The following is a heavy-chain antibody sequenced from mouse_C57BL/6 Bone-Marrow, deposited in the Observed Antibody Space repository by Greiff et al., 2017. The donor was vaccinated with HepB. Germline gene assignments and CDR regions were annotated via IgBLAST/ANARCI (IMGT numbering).Heavy chain of an antibody. J-gene: IGHJ1*03. Sequence: VQLQQSGPVLVKPGASVKMSCKASGYTFTDYYMNWVKQSHGKSLEWIGVINPYNGGTSYNQKFKGKATLTVDKSSSTAYMELNSLTSEDSAVDYCAKNYSNYPYWYFDVWGTGTTVTVSS. CDR2: INPYNGGT. D-gene: IGHD2-5*01. V-gene: IGHV1-19*01. CDR1: GYTFTDYY. CDR3: AKNYSNYPYWYFDV.